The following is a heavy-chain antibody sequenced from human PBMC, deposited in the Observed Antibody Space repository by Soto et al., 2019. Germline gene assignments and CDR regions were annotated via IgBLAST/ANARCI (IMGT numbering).Heavy chain of an antibody. D-gene: IGHD3-3*01. J-gene: IGHJ5*02. Sequence: EVHLLESGGGLVQPGGSLRLSCSASGFTFRSYAMSWVRQAPGKGLXXXSGISGGGSDTYYSDSVRGRFTISRDNSKNTLYLQMNSLRVEDSAVYFCAKDDSLEWFFPLDAWGQGTLVTVSS. CDR3: AKDDSLEWFFPLDA. CDR2: ISGGGSDT. V-gene: IGHV3-23*01. CDR1: GFTFRSYA.